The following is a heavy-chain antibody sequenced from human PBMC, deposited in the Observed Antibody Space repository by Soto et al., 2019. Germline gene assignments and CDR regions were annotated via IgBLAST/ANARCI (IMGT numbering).Heavy chain of an antibody. J-gene: IGHJ6*02. CDR3: AREGHYSNFNYYYLMDV. V-gene: IGHV3-30-3*01. CDR2: ISYDVNNK. CDR1: AFTFSSYA. Sequence: QVQLVESGGGVVQPGRSLRLSCAASAFTFSSYAMHWVRQAPGKGLEWVAVISYDVNNKDYANSVKGRFTISRDNSRNTLYLQMNSLRAEDTAVYYCAREGHYSNFNYYYLMDVWGQGTTVTVSS. D-gene: IGHD4-4*01.